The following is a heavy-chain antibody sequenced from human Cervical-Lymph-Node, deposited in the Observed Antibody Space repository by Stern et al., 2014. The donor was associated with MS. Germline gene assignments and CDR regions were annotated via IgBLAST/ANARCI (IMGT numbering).Heavy chain of an antibody. CDR1: GGTFSKFP. CDR2: IFPVFGTP. J-gene: IGHJ5*02. CDR3: ALSSETSDRWYSLGYDL. V-gene: IGHV1-69*01. D-gene: IGHD6-13*01. Sequence: QVQLGQSGAEVTKPGSSVKVSCKASGGTFSKFPSSWVRQAPGQGLELMGGIFPVFGTPTYAQEFRGRVTIPADVSTSTVYMELSSLRSDDTAVYYCALSSETSDRWYSLGYDLWGQGTLVTVSS.